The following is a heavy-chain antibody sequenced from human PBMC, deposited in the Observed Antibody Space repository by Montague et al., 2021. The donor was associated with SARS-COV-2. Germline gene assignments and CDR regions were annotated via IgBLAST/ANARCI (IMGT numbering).Heavy chain of an antibody. V-gene: IGHV3-48*03. CDR3: ARDRRTVGATMDYYYFYGMDV. D-gene: IGHD1-26*01. J-gene: IGHJ6*02. Sequence: SLRLSFAASGFTFSLYEMNWVRQAPGKGLEWVSLISSSGSAIYSADSVKGRFTISRDNAKNSLYLQMNSLRAEDTAVYYCARDRRTVGATMDYYYFYGMDVWGQGTTVTVSS. CDR1: GFTFSLYE. CDR2: ISSSGSAI.